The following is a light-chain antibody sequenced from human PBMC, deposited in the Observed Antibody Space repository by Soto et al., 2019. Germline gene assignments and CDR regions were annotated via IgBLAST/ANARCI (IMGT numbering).Light chain of an antibody. CDR2: DAS. V-gene: IGKV1-5*01. J-gene: IGKJ1*01. CDR3: QQYNSYSQT. CDR1: QSISSW. Sequence: DIQMTQSPSTLSASVGDRVTITCRASQSISSWLAWYQQKPGKAPKLLIYDASSLESGVPSRFSGSGSGTDFTLTISSLQPDDFATYYFQQYNSYSQTFGQGTKVEIK.